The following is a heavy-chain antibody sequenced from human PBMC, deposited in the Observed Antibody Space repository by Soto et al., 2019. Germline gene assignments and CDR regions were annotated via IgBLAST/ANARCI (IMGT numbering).Heavy chain of an antibody. V-gene: IGHV3-30*03. J-gene: IGHJ3*02. CDR2: ISYDGSNK. CDR1: GFTFSSYS. Sequence: VQLVESGGGLVKPGGSLRLSCAASGFTFSSYSMNWVRQAPGKGLEWVAVISYDGSNKYYADSVKGRFTISRDNSKNTLYLQMNSLRAEDTAVYYCARDHSDYDFWSGYYNGAFDIWGQGTMVTVSS. D-gene: IGHD3-3*01. CDR3: ARDHSDYDFWSGYYNGAFDI.